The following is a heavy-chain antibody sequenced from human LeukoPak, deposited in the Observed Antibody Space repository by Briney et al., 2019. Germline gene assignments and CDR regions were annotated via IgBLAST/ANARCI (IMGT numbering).Heavy chain of an antibody. CDR3: ARVNTQGVPSP. V-gene: IGHV4-39*01. D-gene: IGHD3-16*01. J-gene: IGHJ5*02. CDR1: GGSVSSYY. CDR2: IYYSGTT. Sequence: PSETLSLTCTVSGGSVSSYYWGWIRQPPGKGLEWIASIYYSGTTHYNPSLKSRVTMSADTSKNQFSLKLSSVTAADTAVYYCARVNTQGVPSPWGQGILVTVSS.